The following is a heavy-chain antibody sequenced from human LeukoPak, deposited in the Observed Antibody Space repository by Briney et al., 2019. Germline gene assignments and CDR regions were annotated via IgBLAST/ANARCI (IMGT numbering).Heavy chain of an antibody. J-gene: IGHJ4*02. CDR2: IYPGDSDT. V-gene: IGHV5-51*01. CDR3: ARRWYDSSGYSRHFDY. Sequence: LGASLKISCQGSGSSFTTYWIGWVRQLPGKGLEWMGNIYPGDSDTRYSPSFQGQVTISADKSITTAYLQWSSLRASDTAIYYCARRWYDSSGYSRHFDYWGQGTLVTVPS. D-gene: IGHD3-22*01. CDR1: GSSFTTYW.